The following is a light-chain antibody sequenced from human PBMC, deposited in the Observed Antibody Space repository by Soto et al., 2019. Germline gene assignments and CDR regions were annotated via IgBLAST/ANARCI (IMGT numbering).Light chain of an antibody. V-gene: IGKV3-11*01. CDR1: QSVSSY. Sequence: EIVLTQSPATLSLSPGERATLSCRASQSVSSYLAWYQQKPGQAPRLLIYDASNRATGIPARFSGSGSGTDFTLTISSLEPEDFAVYYCQQRSKWPPITFGQGTRLVIK. J-gene: IGKJ5*01. CDR2: DAS. CDR3: QQRSKWPPIT.